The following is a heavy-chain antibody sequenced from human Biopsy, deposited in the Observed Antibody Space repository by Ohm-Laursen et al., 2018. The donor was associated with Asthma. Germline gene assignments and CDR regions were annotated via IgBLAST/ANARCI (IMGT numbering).Heavy chain of an antibody. Sequence: GTLSLTCTVSGGSLSGYYWSWIRQSPGKGLEWIGYISYSIEYSGSTNYNPSLKSRVTISADTSKNQFHLNLSSVTAADTAVYFCARAAITGIRGWFDPWGQGTQVTVSS. CDR3: ARAAITGIRGWFDP. V-gene: IGHV4-59*12. CDR1: GGSLSGYY. J-gene: IGHJ5*02. CDR2: ISYSIEYSGST. D-gene: IGHD1-20*01.